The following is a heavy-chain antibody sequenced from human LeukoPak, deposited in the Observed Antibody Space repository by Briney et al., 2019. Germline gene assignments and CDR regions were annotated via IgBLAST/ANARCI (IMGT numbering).Heavy chain of an antibody. Sequence: GASVKVSCKASGYTFTSNYMHWVRQAPGQGLEWMGLINPSGGSTIYAERFQGRIIMTRDMSTTTDYMELSNLRSEDTAVYYCARDNSIGGRGWWFDPWGQGTLVTVSS. J-gene: IGHJ5*02. CDR2: INPSGGST. CDR1: GYTFTSNY. V-gene: IGHV1-46*01. D-gene: IGHD4-23*01. CDR3: ARDNSIGGRGWWFDP.